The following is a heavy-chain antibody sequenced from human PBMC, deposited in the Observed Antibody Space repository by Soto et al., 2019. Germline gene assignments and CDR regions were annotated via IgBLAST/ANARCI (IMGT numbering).Heavy chain of an antibody. CDR1: GFTFSSYA. D-gene: IGHD1-20*01. CDR3: AREETPPGIWYYYYGMDV. V-gene: IGHV3-30-3*01. J-gene: IGHJ6*02. CDR2: ISYDGSNK. Sequence: QVQLVESGGGVVQPGRSLRLSCAASGFTFSSYAMHWVRQAPGKGLEWVAVISYDGSNKYYADSVKGRFTISRDNSKNPLYLQMNSVRAEDTAVYYCAREETPPGIWYYYYGMDVWGQGTTVTVSS.